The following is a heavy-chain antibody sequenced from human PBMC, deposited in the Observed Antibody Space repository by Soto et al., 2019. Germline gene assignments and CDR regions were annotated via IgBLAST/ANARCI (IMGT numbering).Heavy chain of an antibody. Sequence: GESLKISCKGSGYSFTSYWIGWVRQMPGKGLEWMGIIYPGDSDTRYSPSFQGQVTISADKSISTAYLRWSSLKASDTAMYYCARHGYSSSWPPSAFYYYYGMDVWGQGTTVTVSS. CDR1: GYSFTSYW. CDR3: ARHGYSSSWPPSAFYYYYGMDV. CDR2: IYPGDSDT. V-gene: IGHV5-51*01. J-gene: IGHJ6*02. D-gene: IGHD6-13*01.